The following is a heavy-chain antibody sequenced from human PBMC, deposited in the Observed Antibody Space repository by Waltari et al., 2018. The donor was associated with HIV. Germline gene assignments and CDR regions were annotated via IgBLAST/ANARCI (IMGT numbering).Heavy chain of an antibody. CDR3: TRVFRGTINYFDSRLGH. Sequence: QVQLVQSGAEVKKPGASVKVSCKASGFTFSDYYMHWARQAPGQGIEWMGWYKPNSGGTRYSEKFQGRVTMTRDTSISTAYMELFRLRFDDTAIYYCTRVFRGTINYFDSRLGHWGQGTLVTVSS. D-gene: IGHD3-22*01. CDR1: GFTFSDYY. CDR2: YKPNSGGT. V-gene: IGHV1-2*02. J-gene: IGHJ4*02.